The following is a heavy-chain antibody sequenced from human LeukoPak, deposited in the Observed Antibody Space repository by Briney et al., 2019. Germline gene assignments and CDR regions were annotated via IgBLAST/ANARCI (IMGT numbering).Heavy chain of an antibody. V-gene: IGHV4-34*01. CDR2: INHSGST. CDR1: GGSLTGYY. CDR3: ARIDSSGYSTWYFDL. J-gene: IGHJ2*01. Sequence: SETLSLTCGVYGGSLTGYYWSWIRQPPGKGLEWIGEINHSGSTNYNPSLKSRVSTSIDTSKNKFSLRLRSVTAGDTAVYYCARIDSSGYSTWYFDLWGRGTLVTVSS. D-gene: IGHD3-22*01.